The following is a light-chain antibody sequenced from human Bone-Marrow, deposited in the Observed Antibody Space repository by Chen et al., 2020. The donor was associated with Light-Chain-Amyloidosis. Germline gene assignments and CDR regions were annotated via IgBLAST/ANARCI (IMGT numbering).Light chain of an antibody. CDR1: DLPTKY. V-gene: IGLV3-25*03. J-gene: IGLJ2*01. CDR2: RDA. CDR3: QSADSSGTYEVI. Sequence: SYELTQPPSVSVSPGQTARITCSGDDLPTKYAYWYQQKPGQAPVLVVHRDAKRPSGISERFSGSSSGTTDTLTISGVEAEDEADYHCQSADSSGTYEVIFGGGTKLTVL.